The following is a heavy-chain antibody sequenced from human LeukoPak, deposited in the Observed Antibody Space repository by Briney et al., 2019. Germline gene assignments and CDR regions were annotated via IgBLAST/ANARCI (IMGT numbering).Heavy chain of an antibody. V-gene: IGHV1-69*02. CDR3: ARSHIYCSGGSYFDAPDAFDI. Sequence: SVKVSCKASGGTFSSYTISWVRQAPGQGLEWMGRIIPILGIANYAQKFQGRVTITADKSTSTAYMELSSLRSEDTAVYYCARSHIYCSGGSYFDAPDAFDIWGQGTMVTVSS. CDR1: GGTFSSYT. CDR2: IIPILGIA. J-gene: IGHJ3*02. D-gene: IGHD2-15*01.